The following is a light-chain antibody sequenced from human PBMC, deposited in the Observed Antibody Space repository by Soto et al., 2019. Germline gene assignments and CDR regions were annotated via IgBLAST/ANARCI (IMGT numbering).Light chain of an antibody. CDR1: QNVMYN. CDR3: QQYSGWPRT. J-gene: IGKJ1*01. V-gene: IGKV3-15*01. CDR2: GAT. Sequence: EIVLTQSPATLYVSPGGRATLSCRASQNVMYNLAWYQQKPGQAPRLLVYGATTRATDAPPRFRGSGSGSEVSLTISSLQSEDFATYYCQQYSGWPRTFGQGSRVEIK.